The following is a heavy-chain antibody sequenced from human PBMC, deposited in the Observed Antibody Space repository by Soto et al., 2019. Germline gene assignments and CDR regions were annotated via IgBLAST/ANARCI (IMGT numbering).Heavy chain of an antibody. CDR1: VGTFSRYA. V-gene: IGHV1-46*01. Sequence: ASVNVPCKACVGTFSRYAIRWVRQAPGRGRAGMGGINPTCDSTNYAQNFHGRVTMTRDTSTSTVYMELSRLRSEDKAVYYCGRPLPGRYNWFDPWGQGTLVTVSS. J-gene: IGHJ5*02. CDR3: GRPLPGRYNWFDP. D-gene: IGHD2-21*02. CDR2: INPTCDST.